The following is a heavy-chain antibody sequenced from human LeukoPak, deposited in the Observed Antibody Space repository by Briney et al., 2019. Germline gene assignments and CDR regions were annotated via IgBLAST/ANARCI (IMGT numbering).Heavy chain of an antibody. Sequence: VASVKVSCKASGYTFTSYAMHWVRQAPGQRLEWMGWINAGNGNTKYSQKFQGRVTITRDTSASTAYMELSSLRSEDTAVYYCARDEAMYYYDSSGYSAFDYWGQGTLVTVSS. J-gene: IGHJ4*02. CDR2: INAGNGNT. V-gene: IGHV1-3*01. CDR3: ARDEAMYYYDSSGYSAFDY. D-gene: IGHD3-22*01. CDR1: GYTFTSYA.